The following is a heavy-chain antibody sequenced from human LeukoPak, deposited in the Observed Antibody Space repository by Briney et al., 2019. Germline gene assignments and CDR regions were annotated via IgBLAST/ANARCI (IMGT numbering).Heavy chain of an antibody. CDR1: GYTFTSYG. Sequence: GASVKVSCKASGYTFTSYGFSWVRQAPGQGLEWMGWISSYNGDTNYAQRVQDRVTMTTDTATSTAYMELRSLRSDDTAVYYCARTTYYYGSGRNYVDAWGKGTTVTISS. CDR2: ISSYNGDT. V-gene: IGHV1-18*01. J-gene: IGHJ6*03. CDR3: ARTTYYYGSGRNYVDA. D-gene: IGHD3-10*01.